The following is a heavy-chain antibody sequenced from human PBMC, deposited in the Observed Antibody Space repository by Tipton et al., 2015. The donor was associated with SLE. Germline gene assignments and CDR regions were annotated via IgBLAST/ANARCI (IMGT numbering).Heavy chain of an antibody. CDR2: IYYSGST. V-gene: IGHV4-39*01. CDR3: ARLVRNGVYYMDV. D-gene: IGHD2-8*01. Sequence: TLSLTCTVSGDSISSSIYYWGWIRQPPGKGLEWIGSIYYSGSTYYNPSLKSRVTISVDTSKNQFSLKVSSVTAADTAVYYCARLVRNGVYYMDVWGEGTTVTVSS. CDR1: GDSISSSIYY. J-gene: IGHJ6*03.